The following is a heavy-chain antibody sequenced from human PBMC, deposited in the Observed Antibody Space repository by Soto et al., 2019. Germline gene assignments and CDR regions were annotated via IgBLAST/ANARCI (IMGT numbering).Heavy chain of an antibody. CDR3: ARAVVPADGPSWFDS. V-gene: IGHV4-61*01. D-gene: IGHD2-2*01. J-gene: IGHJ5*01. CDR1: GGSVSSGSYY. CDR2: IYYSGST. Sequence: SETLSLTCTVSGGSVSSGSYYWSWIRQPPGKGLEWIGYIYYSGSTNYNPSLKSRVTISVDTSKNQFSLKLSSVTAADTAVYYCARAVVPADGPSWFDSWGRGTLGAVSS.